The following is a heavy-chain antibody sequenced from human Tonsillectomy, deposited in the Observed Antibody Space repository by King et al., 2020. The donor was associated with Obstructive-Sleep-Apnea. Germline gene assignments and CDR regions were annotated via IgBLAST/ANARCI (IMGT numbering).Heavy chain of an antibody. CDR1: GFTFSSYN. CDR3: ATALAAAAPFDS. D-gene: IGHD6-13*01. Sequence: VQLVESGGGLVKPGGSLRLSCAASGFTFSSYNMNWVRQAPGKGLEWVSSISSSSGYIYYADSVKGRFSISRDNAKNSLYLQRNSLRVEDTAVYYCATALAAAAPFDSWGQGTLVTVSS. J-gene: IGHJ4*02. V-gene: IGHV3-21*01. CDR2: ISSSSGYI.